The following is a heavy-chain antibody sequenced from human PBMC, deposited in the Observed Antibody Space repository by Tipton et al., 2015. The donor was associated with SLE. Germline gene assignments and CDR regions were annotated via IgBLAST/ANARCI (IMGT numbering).Heavy chain of an antibody. D-gene: IGHD3-10*01. J-gene: IGHJ4*02. V-gene: IGHV4-39*01. CDR3: ARQGMVRAYNPLAKAALDY. CDR1: GGSFSGYY. CDR2: IYYSGST. Sequence: TLSLTCTVYGGSFSGYYWGWIRQPPGKGLEWIGSIYYSGSTYYNPSLKSRVTISVDTSKNQFSLKLSSVTAADTAVYYCARQGMVRAYNPLAKAALDYWGQGTLVTVSS.